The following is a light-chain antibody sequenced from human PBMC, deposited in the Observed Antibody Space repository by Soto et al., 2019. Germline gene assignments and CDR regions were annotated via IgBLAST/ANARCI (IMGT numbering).Light chain of an antibody. CDR3: ETWDSNTPV. V-gene: IGLV4-60*03. CDR2: LEGSGSY. J-gene: IGLJ7*01. Sequence: QSVLTQSSSASASLGSSVKLTCTLSSGHSSYIIAWHQQQPGKGPRYLMKLEGSGSYNKGSGVPDRFSGSSSGADRYLTISNLQSEDEADYYCETWDSNTPVFGGGTQLTVL. CDR1: SGHSSYI.